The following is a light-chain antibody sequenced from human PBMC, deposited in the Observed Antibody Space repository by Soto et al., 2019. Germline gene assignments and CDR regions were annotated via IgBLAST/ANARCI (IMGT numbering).Light chain of an antibody. CDR2: DAS. J-gene: IGKJ5*01. CDR1: QSVTSTH. Sequence: EIVSTQPPGTLSLSPGERPTLSCSASQSVTSTHLAWYQQKPGQAPRLLIYDASTRATGIPDRFSGSGSGTDFTLTISRLEPEDFAVYCCQQRSNWPSITFGQGTRLEIK. CDR3: QQRSNWPSIT. V-gene: IGKV3D-20*02.